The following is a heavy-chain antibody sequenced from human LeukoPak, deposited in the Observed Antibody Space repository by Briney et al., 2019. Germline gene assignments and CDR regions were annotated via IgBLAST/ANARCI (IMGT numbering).Heavy chain of an antibody. CDR3: AKARGTDYGDYVIFDY. J-gene: IGHJ4*02. CDR1: GFTFNSYG. V-gene: IGHV3-30*02. Sequence: GGSLRLSCAASGFTFNSYGMHWVRQAPGKGLEWVAFVRYDGSSKYYADSVKGRFTISRDNSKNTLYLQMNSLRAEDTAVYYCAKARGTDYGDYVIFDYWGQGTLVTVSS. CDR2: VRYDGSSK. D-gene: IGHD4-17*01.